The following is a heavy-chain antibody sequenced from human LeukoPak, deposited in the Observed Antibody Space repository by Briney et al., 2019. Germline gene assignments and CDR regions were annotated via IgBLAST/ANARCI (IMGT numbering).Heavy chain of an antibody. D-gene: IGHD2-15*01. J-gene: IGHJ4*02. CDR3: ARGGDLKYCSGGSCYSVDY. CDR2: ISKDGGTK. CDR1: GFSFSDYV. V-gene: IGHV3-30-3*01. Sequence: GGSLRLSCAASGFSFSDYVIHWVRQAPGKGLDWVSFISKDGGTKYYADSVKGRLTISRDNSKNMLYLQMNSLRPEDTAVYYCARGGDLKYCSGGSCYSVDYWGQGTLVTVSS.